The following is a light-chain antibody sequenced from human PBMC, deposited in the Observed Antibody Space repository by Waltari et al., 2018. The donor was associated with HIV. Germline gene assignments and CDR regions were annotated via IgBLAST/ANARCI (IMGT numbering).Light chain of an antibody. CDR2: DAS. CDR1: QSVSVY. CDR3: YQRSDWPRT. J-gene: IGKJ1*01. Sequence: EIVLTQSPATLSLSPGERDTLSCRASQSVSVYLAWYQQKPGQAPRLLIYDASNRATGIPVRFSGSGSGTDFTLTISSLEPEDFAVYYCYQRSDWPRTFGQGTKVEIK. V-gene: IGKV3-11*01.